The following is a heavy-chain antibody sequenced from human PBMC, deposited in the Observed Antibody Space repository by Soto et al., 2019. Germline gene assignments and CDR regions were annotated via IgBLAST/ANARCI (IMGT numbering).Heavy chain of an antibody. V-gene: IGHV4-4*02. D-gene: IGHD3-22*01. CDR2: IYHSGST. CDR1: GGSISSSNW. Sequence: PSETLSLTCAVSGGSISSSNWWSWVRQPPGKGLEWIGEIYHSGSTNYNPSLKSRVTISVDKSKNQFSLKLSSVTAADTAVYYCARDLGGSSGYYLERGYFDLWGRGTLVTVSS. CDR3: ARDLGGSSGYYLERGYFDL. J-gene: IGHJ2*01.